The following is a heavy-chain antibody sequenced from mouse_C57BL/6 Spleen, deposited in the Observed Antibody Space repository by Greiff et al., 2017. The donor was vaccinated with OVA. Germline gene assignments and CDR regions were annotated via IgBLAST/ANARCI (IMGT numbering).Heavy chain of an antibody. D-gene: IGHD1-1*01. Sequence: VKLQESGAELVRPGASVTLSCKASGYTFTDYEMHWVKQTPVHGLEWIGAIDPETGGTAYNQKFKGKAILTADKSSSTAYMELRSLTSEDSAVYYCTRRDTTGYFDVWGTGTTVTVSS. CDR3: TRRDTTGYFDV. V-gene: IGHV1-15*01. J-gene: IGHJ1*03. CDR1: GYTFTDYE. CDR2: IDPETGGT.